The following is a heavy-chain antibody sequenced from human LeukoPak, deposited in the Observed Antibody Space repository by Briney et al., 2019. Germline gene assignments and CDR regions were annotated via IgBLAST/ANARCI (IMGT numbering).Heavy chain of an antibody. CDR3: ARGEFAWIQGSYGMNV. V-gene: IGHV3-53*01. CDR2: IYSGGST. D-gene: IGHD5-18*01. J-gene: IGHJ6*02. CDR1: GFTVSSNY. Sequence: QSGGSLRLSCAASGFTVSSNYMSWVRQAPGKGLEWVSVIYSGGSTYYADSVKGRFTISRDNAKNALYLQVNSLRPEDTAVNYCARGEFAWIQGSYGMNVWGQGTTVTVSS.